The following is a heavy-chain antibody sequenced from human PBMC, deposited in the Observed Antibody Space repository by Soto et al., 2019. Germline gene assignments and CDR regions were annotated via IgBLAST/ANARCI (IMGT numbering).Heavy chain of an antibody. CDR1: GFAFSNYG. V-gene: IGHV3-23*01. J-gene: IGHJ5*02. CDR2: ISATGGTT. CDR3: ANVRFGEFRDLNWLDP. Sequence: EVQLLESGGGLVQPGGSLRLSCTTSGFAFSNYGMSWVRQAPGKGLESVSAISATGGTTYYADSVKGRFTISRDNSKGTVHLHMSSLRAEDTAVYYCANVRFGEFRDLNWLDPWGQGTLVTVSS. D-gene: IGHD3-10*01.